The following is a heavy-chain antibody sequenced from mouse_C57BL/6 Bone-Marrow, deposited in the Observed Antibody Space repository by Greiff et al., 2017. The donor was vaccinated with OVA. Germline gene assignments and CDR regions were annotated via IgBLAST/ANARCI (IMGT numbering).Heavy chain of an antibody. J-gene: IGHJ2*01. CDR2: IYPRSGNT. D-gene: IGHD1-1*01. CDR1: GYTFTSYG. V-gene: IGHV1-81*01. Sequence: VQRVESGAELARPGASVKLSCKASGYTFTSYGISWVKQRTGQGLEWIGEIYPRSGNTYYNEKFKGKATLTADKSSSTAYMELRSLTSEDSAVYFCARRLRKSGYWGQGTTLTVSS. CDR3: ARRLRKSGY.